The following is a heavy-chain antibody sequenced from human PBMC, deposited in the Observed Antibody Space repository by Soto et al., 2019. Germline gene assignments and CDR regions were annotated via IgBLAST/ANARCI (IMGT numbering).Heavy chain of an antibody. CDR2: IWYDGSNK. V-gene: IGHV3-33*01. CDR1: GFTYSSYG. Sequence: QVQLVESGGGVVQPGRSLRLSCAVSGFTYSSYGMHWVRQAPGKGLEWVEVIWYDGSNKYYADTVKGRFIISRDDSKNTLSLQRTGLRAEETAVYYGARCSAWLLASWGQGTLVTVS. J-gene: IGHJ4*02. D-gene: IGHD2-2*03. CDR3: ARCSAWLLAS.